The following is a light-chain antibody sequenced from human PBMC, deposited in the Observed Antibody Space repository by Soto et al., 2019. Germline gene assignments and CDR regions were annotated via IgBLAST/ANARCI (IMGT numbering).Light chain of an antibody. CDR1: SSDVGGYNY. CDR2: QVS. Sequence: QSVLTQPPSASGSPGQSVTISCTGSSSDVGGYNYVSWYQQHPGKAPKLMIYQVSARPSGVPDRFSGSKSGNTASLTVSGLPAEDEADYYCTSYAGSNYVFGTGTKLTVL. J-gene: IGLJ1*01. V-gene: IGLV2-8*01. CDR3: TSYAGSNYV.